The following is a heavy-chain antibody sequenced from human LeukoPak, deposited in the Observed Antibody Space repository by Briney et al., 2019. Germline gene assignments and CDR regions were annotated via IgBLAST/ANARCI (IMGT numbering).Heavy chain of an antibody. CDR1: GFIFSRYW. V-gene: IGHV3-7*01. D-gene: IGHD6-19*01. J-gene: IGHJ3*02. Sequence: GGSLRLSCATSGFIFSRYWMSWVRQAPGKGLEWVANINQDESERNYVDSVKGRFTISRDNAKNSLDLQMNSLRAEDTAVYYCARYGNGEWLAHYAFDIWGQGTMVTVSS. CDR3: ARYGNGEWLAHYAFDI. CDR2: INQDESER.